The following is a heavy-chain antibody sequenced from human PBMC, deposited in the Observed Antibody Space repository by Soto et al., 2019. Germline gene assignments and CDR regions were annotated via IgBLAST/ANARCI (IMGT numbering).Heavy chain of an antibody. CDR1: GYTFTSYA. CDR3: ARLYEPGGGEMATITLFDY. J-gene: IGHJ4*02. D-gene: IGHD5-12*01. Sequence: QVQLVQSGAEVKKPGASVKVSCQASGYTFTSYAMHWVRQAPGQRLEWMGWINAGNGNTKYSQKFQGRVTITRDTSASTAYMELSSLRSEDTAVYYCARLYEPGGGEMATITLFDYWGRGTLVTVSS. CDR2: INAGNGNT. V-gene: IGHV1-3*01.